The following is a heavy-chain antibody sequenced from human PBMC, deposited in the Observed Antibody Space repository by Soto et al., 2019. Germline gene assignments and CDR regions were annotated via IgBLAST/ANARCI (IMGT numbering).Heavy chain of an antibody. CDR1: GGSVSSGSYY. J-gene: IGHJ1*01. D-gene: IGHD3-22*01. V-gene: IGHV4-61*01. Sequence: QVQLQESGPGLVKPSETLSLTCTVSGGSVSSGSYYWSWIRQPPGKGLEWIGHIYYSGSTNYNPSLKSRVTISVDTSKNQFSLKLSSVTAADTAVYYCAREYYYYSSDWGQGTLVTVSS. CDR3: AREYYYYSSD. CDR2: IYYSGST.